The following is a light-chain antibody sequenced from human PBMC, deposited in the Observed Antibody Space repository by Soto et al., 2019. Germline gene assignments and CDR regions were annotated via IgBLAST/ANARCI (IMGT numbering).Light chain of an antibody. Sequence: QSALTQPPSVSGAPGQRVTISCTGSSPNIGDGYDVHWYQQLPGTAPKLLIYTNNNRPSGVPGRFSGSKSGSAASLAITGLQPEDEADYEWQYYDSTGSGVQGVFGGGTQLTVL. CDR2: TNN. CDR3: QYYDSTGSGVQGV. J-gene: IGLJ7*01. CDR1: SPNIGDGYD. V-gene: IGLV1-40*01.